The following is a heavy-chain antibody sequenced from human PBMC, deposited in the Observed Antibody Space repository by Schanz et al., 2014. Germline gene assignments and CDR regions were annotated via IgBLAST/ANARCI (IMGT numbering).Heavy chain of an antibody. V-gene: IGHV3-20*04. D-gene: IGHD6-19*01. Sequence: EQLVESGGGAVQPGRSLRLSCAASGFTFRNYAMSWVRQAPGKGLEWVSGINWNGGSTGYADSVKGRFTISRDNAKNSLYLQMNSLRAEDTALYFCATDYSGGGCHIWGQGTMVTVSS. CDR1: GFTFRNYA. CDR2: INWNGGST. CDR3: ATDYSGGGCHI. J-gene: IGHJ3*02.